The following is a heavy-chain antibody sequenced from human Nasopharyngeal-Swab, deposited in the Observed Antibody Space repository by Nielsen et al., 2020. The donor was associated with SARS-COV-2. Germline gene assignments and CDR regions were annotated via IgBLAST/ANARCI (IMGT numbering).Heavy chain of an antibody. CDR2: ISHNSGT. CDR1: YGSITSRSFY. J-gene: IGHJ5*02. Sequence: SETLSLTCSVSYGSITSRSFYWGWIRQPPGKGLEWIGYISHNSGTSFNPSLKSRVTMFMDTSKNQFSLRLRSVTAADTAVYYCAKEGATGWFDPWGQGTLVTVSS. CDR3: AKEGATGWFDP. V-gene: IGHV4-61*01.